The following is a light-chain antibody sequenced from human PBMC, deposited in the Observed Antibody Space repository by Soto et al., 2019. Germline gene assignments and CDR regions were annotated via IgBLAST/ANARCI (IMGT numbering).Light chain of an antibody. J-gene: IGKJ4*01. CDR1: QDISSY. V-gene: IGKV1-9*01. CDR2: AAS. CDR3: QQLNNYPST. Sequence: IQLTQSPSSLSASVGERVTITCRASQDISSYLGWYQQKPGKAPKLLIYAASTLQSGVPSRFSGSGSGTDFTLTINSLQPEDFATYFCQQLNNYPSTFGGGTKWIS.